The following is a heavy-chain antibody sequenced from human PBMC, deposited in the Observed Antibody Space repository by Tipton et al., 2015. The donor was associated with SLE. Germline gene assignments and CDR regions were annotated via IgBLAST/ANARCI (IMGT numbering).Heavy chain of an antibody. J-gene: IGHJ3*02. D-gene: IGHD3-22*01. V-gene: IGHV4-38-2*02. CDR3: ARDSSMINMIVVPNDAFDI. CDR1: SDSMSSYF. CDR2: IYHSGRT. Sequence: TLSLTCTVSSDSMSSYFWNWIRQPPGKGLEWIGGIYHSGRTYYNPSLKSRVTISVDTSKNQFSLKLSSVTAADTAAYYCARDSSMINMIVVPNDAFDIWGQGTTVTVSS.